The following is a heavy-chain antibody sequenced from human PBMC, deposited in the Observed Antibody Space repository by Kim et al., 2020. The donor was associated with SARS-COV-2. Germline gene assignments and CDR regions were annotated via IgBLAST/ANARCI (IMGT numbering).Heavy chain of an antibody. V-gene: IGHV3-23*01. Sequence: GGSLRLSCAASGLTFTTYSMTWVRQAPRKGLEWVSSISDSGGSTFYADSVKGRFTISRDNSKNTLYLQINSLRAEDTAVYYCAKDPRTSPGWGAFDIWG. J-gene: IGHJ3*02. CDR2: ISDSGGST. CDR3: AKDPRTSPGWGAFDI. CDR1: GLTFTTYS. D-gene: IGHD3-16*01.